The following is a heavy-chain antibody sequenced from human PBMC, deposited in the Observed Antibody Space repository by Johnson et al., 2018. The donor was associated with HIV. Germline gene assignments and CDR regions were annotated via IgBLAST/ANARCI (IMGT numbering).Heavy chain of an antibody. CDR3: AKDMASGYPNGGMFDF. J-gene: IGHJ3*01. V-gene: IGHV3-43D*03. Sequence: QLVESGGVVVHPGGSLRLSCETSRFTFDDYAMHWVRQAPGKGLEWVSLINWDGDSTYYADSVKGRFTISRDNSKNSLYLQMNSLRPEDTGLYYCAKDMASGYPNGGMFDFWGQGTMVTVSS. D-gene: IGHD3-16*02. CDR2: INWDGDST. CDR1: RFTFDDYA.